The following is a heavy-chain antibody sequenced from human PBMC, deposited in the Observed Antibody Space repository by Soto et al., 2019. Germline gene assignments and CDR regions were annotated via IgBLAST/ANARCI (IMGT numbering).Heavy chain of an antibody. V-gene: IGHV1-58*01. CDR2: IVVGSGST. CDR3: AADLGGLXFLEWLLHHYYYYGMDV. J-gene: IGHJ6*02. Sequence: SVKVSCKASGFTFTSSAVQWVRQARGQRLEWIGWIVVGSGSTNYAQKFQERVTITRDMSTSTAYMELSSLRSEDTAVYYCAADLGGLXFLEWLLHHYYYYGMDVWGQGTTVTVSS. D-gene: IGHD3-3*01. CDR1: GFTFTSSA.